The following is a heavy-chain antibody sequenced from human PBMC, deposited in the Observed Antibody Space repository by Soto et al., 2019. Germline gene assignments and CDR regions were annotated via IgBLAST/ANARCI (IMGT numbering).Heavy chain of an antibody. CDR2: IWYDGSNK. CDR3: ARDRYNWNYDY. J-gene: IGHJ4*02. CDR1: GFTFSSYG. Sequence: QVQLVESGGGVVQPGRPLRLSCAASGFTFSSYGMHWVRQAPGKGLEWVAVIWYDGSNKYYADSVKGRFSISRDNSKNTLYLQMNSLRAEDTAVYYCARDRYNWNYDYWGQGTLVTVSS. V-gene: IGHV3-33*01. D-gene: IGHD1-7*01.